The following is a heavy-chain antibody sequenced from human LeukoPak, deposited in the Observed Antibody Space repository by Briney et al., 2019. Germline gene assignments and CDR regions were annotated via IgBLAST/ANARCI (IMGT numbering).Heavy chain of an antibody. CDR1: GFTFSSYW. CDR2: IKQDGSEK. D-gene: IGHD6-19*01. J-gene: IGHJ4*02. CDR3: ASANIAVAGTPFDY. Sequence: GGSLRLSCAASGFTFSSYWMSWVRQAPGKGLEGVANIKQDGSEKYYVDSVKGRFTISRDNAKNSLYLQMNSLRAEDTAVYSCASANIAVAGTPFDYWGQGTLVTVSS. V-gene: IGHV3-7*01.